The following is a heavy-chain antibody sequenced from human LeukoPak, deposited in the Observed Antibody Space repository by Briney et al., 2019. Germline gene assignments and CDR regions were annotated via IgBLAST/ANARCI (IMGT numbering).Heavy chain of an antibody. D-gene: IGHD3-16*01. CDR1: GGSISSNY. J-gene: IGHJ5*02. V-gene: IGHV4-59*01. CDR3: ARGGRLGFDP. CDR2: IYYSGST. Sequence: SETLSLTCTVSGGSISSNYWSWIRQPPGKGLEWIGYIYYSGSTNCNLSLKSRVTISVDTSKNQFSLKLSSVTAADTAVYYCARGGRLGFDPWGQGTLVTVSS.